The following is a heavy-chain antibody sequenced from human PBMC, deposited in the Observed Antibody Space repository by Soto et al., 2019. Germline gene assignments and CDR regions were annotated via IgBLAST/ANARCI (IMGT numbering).Heavy chain of an antibody. CDR3: AMTSLHSDWGLDV. J-gene: IGHJ6*02. CDR2: ISYDGSNK. CDR1: GFTFSSYA. Sequence: GGSLRLSCAASGFTFSSYAMHWVRQAPGKGLEWVAVISYDGSNKYYADSVKGRFTISRDNSKNTLYLQMNSLRAEDTAVYYCAMTSLHSDWGLDVWGQGTTVTVSS. V-gene: IGHV3-30-3*01. D-gene: IGHD2-21*01.